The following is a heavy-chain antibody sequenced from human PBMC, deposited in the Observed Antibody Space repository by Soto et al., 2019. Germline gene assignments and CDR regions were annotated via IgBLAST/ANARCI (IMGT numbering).Heavy chain of an antibody. D-gene: IGHD3-22*01. V-gene: IGHV1-18*04. Sequence: ASVKFTCKASGYTFTSYGISWVRQAPGQWLEWMGWISAYNGNTNYAQKLQGRVTMTTDTSTSTAYMELRSLRSDDTAVYYCAGGNYYDSSGSNNWYFDLWGRGTLVTVSS. CDR1: GYTFTSYG. CDR2: ISAYNGNT. J-gene: IGHJ2*01. CDR3: AGGNYYDSSGSNNWYFDL.